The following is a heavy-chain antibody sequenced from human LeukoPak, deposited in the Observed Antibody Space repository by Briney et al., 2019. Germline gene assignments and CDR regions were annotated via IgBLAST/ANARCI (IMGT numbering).Heavy chain of an antibody. CDR2: IIPIFGTA. CDR1: GGTFSSYA. Sequence: ASVKVSCKASGGTFSSYAISWVRQAPGQGLEWMGGIIPIFGTANYAQKFQGRVTITADESTSTAYMELSSLRSEDTAVYYCARDLLTAGYCSGGSCHNWFDPWGQGTLVTVSS. D-gene: IGHD2-15*01. CDR3: ARDLLTAGYCSGGSCHNWFDP. J-gene: IGHJ5*02. V-gene: IGHV1-69*13.